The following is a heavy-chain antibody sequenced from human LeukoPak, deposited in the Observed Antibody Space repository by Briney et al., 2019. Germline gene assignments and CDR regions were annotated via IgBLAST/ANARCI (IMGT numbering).Heavy chain of an antibody. J-gene: IGHJ4*02. D-gene: IGHD3-16*02. CDR2: ISYDGSSK. CDR1: GFTFSSYA. CDR3: ARGLIWGSYRLYYFDY. V-gene: IGHV3-30-3*01. Sequence: GGSLRLSCAASGFTFSSYAMHWVRQAPGEGLEWVAVISYDGSSKYYADSVKGRFTISRDNSKNTLYLQMNSLRAEDTAVYYCARGLIWGSYRLYYFDYRGQGTLVTVSS.